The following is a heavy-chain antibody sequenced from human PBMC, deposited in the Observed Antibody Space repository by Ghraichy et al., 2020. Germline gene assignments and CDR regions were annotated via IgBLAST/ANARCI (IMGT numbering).Heavy chain of an antibody. V-gene: IGHV4-34*01. D-gene: IGHD6-19*01. Sequence: SETLSLTCAVYGGSFSGYYWSWIRQPPGKGLEWIGEINHSGSTNYNPSLKSRVTISVDKSKNQFSLKLSSVTAADTAVYYCARDGSGWSFDYWGQGTLVTVSS. CDR2: INHSGST. CDR3: ARDGSGWSFDY. CDR1: GGSFSGYY. J-gene: IGHJ4*02.